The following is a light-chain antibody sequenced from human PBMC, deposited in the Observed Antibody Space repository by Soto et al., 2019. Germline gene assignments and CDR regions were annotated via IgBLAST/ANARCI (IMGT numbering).Light chain of an antibody. CDR1: SSDVGGYNY. V-gene: IGLV2-14*03. CDR2: DVS. J-gene: IGLJ1*01. CDR3: LSYTTSSTYV. Sequence: QSVLTQPASVSGSPGHSITIPCTGTSSDVGGYNYVSWYQQHPGIAPKVMIYDVSNRPSGVSNRFSGSKSGNTASLTISGLQAEDEADYYCLSYTTSSTYVFGTGTKVTVL.